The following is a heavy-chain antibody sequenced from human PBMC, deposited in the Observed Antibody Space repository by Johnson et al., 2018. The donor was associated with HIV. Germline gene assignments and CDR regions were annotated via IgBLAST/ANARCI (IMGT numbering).Heavy chain of an antibody. CDR2: ISWNSGSI. V-gene: IGHV3-9*01. Sequence: EVQLVESGGGVVQPGRSLRLSCAASGFSFDDYAMHWVRQVPGKGLEWVSAISWNSGSIGYADSVKGRFTISRDNGKNSLYLQMNSLTKEDTAFYYCAKGMVPWFGELPWAFDGFDIWGQGTMVTVSS. CDR3: AKGMVPWFGELPWAFDGFDI. CDR1: GFSFDDYA. J-gene: IGHJ3*02. D-gene: IGHD3-10*01.